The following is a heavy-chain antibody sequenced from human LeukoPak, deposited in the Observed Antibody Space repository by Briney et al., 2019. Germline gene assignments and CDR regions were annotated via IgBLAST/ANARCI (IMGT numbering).Heavy chain of an antibody. CDR1: GGTFSGYA. CDR3: ARDRDRYCTNGVCNLDY. J-gene: IGHJ4*02. V-gene: IGHV1-69*13. Sequence: SVKVSCKASGGTFSGYAISWVRQAPGQGLEWMGGIIPIFGTANYAQKFQGRVTITADESTSTAYMELSSLRSEDTAVYYCARDRDRYCTNGVCNLDYWGQGTLVTVSS. CDR2: IIPIFGTA. D-gene: IGHD2-8*01.